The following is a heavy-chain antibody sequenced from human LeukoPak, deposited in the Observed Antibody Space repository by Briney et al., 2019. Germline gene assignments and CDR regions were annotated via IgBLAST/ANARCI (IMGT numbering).Heavy chain of an antibody. CDR1: GFNFSRSD. CDR3: ARAREGEYGMDV. J-gene: IGHJ6*02. D-gene: IGHD3-10*01. CDR2: ISYDGSNK. V-gene: IGHV3-30*03. Sequence: GGSLRLSCVASGFNFSRSDMHWVRQAPGKGLEWVAVISYDGSNKYYADSVKGRFTISRDNSKNTLYLQMNSLRAEDTAVYYCARAREGEYGMDVWGQGTTVTVSS.